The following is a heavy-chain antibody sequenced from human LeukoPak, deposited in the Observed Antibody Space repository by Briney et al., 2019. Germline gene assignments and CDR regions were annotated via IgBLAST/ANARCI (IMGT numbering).Heavy chain of an antibody. V-gene: IGHV1-69*13. CDR1: GGTFSSYA. Sequence: ASVKVSCKASGGTFSSYAISWVRQAPGQGLEWMGGIIPIFGTANYAQKFQGRDTITADESTSTAYMELSSLRSEDTAVYYCARGQNDILTGYYSNYYYYGMDVWGQGTTVTVSS. J-gene: IGHJ6*02. CDR2: IIPIFGTA. CDR3: ARGQNDILTGYYSNYYYYGMDV. D-gene: IGHD3-9*01.